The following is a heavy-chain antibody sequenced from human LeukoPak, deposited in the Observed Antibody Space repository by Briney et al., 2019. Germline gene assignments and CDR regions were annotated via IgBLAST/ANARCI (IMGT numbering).Heavy chain of an antibody. V-gene: IGHV3-53*04. J-gene: IGHJ4*02. CDR2: IYSAGST. CDR3: AKDRGWGYTSSSGPGIDN. D-gene: IGHD6-6*01. Sequence: GGSLRLSCAASAFTVSSNYMSWVRQAPGKGLEWVSLIYSAGSTYYADPVKGRFTISRHNSRNTLYLQMNSLRAEDTAVYYCAKDRGWGYTSSSGPGIDNWGQGTLVTVSS. CDR1: AFTVSSNY.